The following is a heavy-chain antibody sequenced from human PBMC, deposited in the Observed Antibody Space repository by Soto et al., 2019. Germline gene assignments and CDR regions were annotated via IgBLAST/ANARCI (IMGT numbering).Heavy chain of an antibody. CDR2: ISYDGSNK. CDR3: ARDKNSGARGYYFGFFDY. Sequence: PGGSLRLSCAASGFTFSSYAMHWVRQAPGKGLEWVAVISYDGSNKYYADSVKGRFTISRDNSKNTLYLQMNSLRAEDTAVYYCARDKNSGARGYYFGFFDYWGQGTLVTVSS. J-gene: IGHJ4*02. CDR1: GFTFSSYA. D-gene: IGHD3-3*01. V-gene: IGHV3-30-3*01.